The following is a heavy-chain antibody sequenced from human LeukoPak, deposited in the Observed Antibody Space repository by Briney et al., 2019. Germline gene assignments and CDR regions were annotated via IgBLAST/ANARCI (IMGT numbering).Heavy chain of an antibody. Sequence: PGGSLRLSCAASGFTFSSYAMSWVRQAPGKGLEWVSAISGSGGSTYYADSVKSRFTISRDNSKNTLYLQMNSLRAEDTAVYYCATAEDSGYYWSYFDYWGQGTLVTVSS. CDR1: GFTFSSYA. CDR3: ATAEDSGYYWSYFDY. D-gene: IGHD3-22*01. CDR2: ISGSGGST. V-gene: IGHV3-23*01. J-gene: IGHJ4*02.